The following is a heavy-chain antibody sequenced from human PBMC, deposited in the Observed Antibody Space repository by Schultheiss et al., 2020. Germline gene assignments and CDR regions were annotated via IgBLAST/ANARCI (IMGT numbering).Heavy chain of an antibody. V-gene: IGHV4-31*03. D-gene: IGHD3-16*01. CDR3: ARAVPSPPFWVDYGMDV. CDR2: IYYSGST. J-gene: IGHJ6*02. Sequence: SETLSLTCTVSGGSISSGGYYWSWIRQHPGKGLEWIGYIYYSGSTYYNPSLKSRVTISVDTSKNQFSLKLSSVTAADTAVYYCARAVPSPPFWVDYGMDVWGQGTLVTVSS. CDR1: GGSISSGGYY.